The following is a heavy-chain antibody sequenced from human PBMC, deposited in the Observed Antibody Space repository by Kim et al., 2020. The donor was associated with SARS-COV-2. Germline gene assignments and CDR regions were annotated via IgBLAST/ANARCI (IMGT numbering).Heavy chain of an antibody. CDR2: SEGRSQ. V-gene: IGHV3-74*01. Sequence: SEGRSQRHADPVKGRFTIARDNAKNTPYLQMNSLRAEDTAVYYCAREADYWGQGTLVTVSS. CDR3: AREADY. J-gene: IGHJ4*02.